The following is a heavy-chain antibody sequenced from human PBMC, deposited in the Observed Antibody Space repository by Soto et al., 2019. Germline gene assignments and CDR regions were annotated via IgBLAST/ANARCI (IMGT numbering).Heavy chain of an antibody. CDR2: SRNKANSYTT. D-gene: IGHD2-8*01. Sequence: EVQLVESGGGLVQPGGSLRLSCAASGFIFSDHYMDWVRQAPGKGLEGVGRSRNKANSYTTEYAASVKGRFTISRDDSKDSLYLQMSSLQTEDTAVYYCARVRYCTPCICSPGDYWGQGTLVTVSS. CDR1: GFIFSDHY. V-gene: IGHV3-72*01. CDR3: ARVRYCTPCICSPGDY. J-gene: IGHJ4*02.